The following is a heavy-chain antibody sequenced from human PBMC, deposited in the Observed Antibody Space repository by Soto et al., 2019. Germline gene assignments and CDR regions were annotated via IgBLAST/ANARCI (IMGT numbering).Heavy chain of an antibody. V-gene: IGHV3-7*01. CDR1: GFTFSSYW. CDR3: ARDYRYPFDY. D-gene: IGHD1-26*01. CDR2: IKQDGSEK. Sequence: GGSLRLSCAASGFTFSSYWMNWVRLAPGKGLEWVANIKQDGSEKNYVDSVKGRFTISRDNAQNSLSLQMNSLRVEDTAVYYCARDYRYPFDYWGQGTVVTVSS. J-gene: IGHJ4*02.